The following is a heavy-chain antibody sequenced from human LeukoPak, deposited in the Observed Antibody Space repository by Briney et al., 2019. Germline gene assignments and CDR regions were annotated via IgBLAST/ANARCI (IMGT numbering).Heavy chain of an antibody. J-gene: IGHJ4*02. D-gene: IGHD4-17*01. Sequence: GGSLRLSCAASGFTFSSYAMSWVRQAPGKGLEWVSAISGSGGSTYYADSVKGRFTISRDNSKNTLYLQMNSLRAEDTAVYCCAKDRDYGDYYSTGLFDYWGQGTLVTVSS. CDR3: AKDRDYGDYYSTGLFDY. CDR1: GFTFSSYA. CDR2: ISGSGGST. V-gene: IGHV3-23*01.